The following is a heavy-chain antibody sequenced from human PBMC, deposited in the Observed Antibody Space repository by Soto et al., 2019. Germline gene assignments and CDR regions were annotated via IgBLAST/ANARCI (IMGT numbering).Heavy chain of an antibody. CDR2: ISYDGSNK. Sequence: PGGSLRLSCAASGFTFSSYGMHWVRQAPGKGLEWVAVISYDGSNKYYADSVKGRFTISRDNSKNTLYLQMNSLRAEDTAVYYCAKNVDCISTSCPYYYYGMDVWGQGTTVTVSS. CDR1: GFTFSSYG. J-gene: IGHJ6*02. D-gene: IGHD2-2*01. V-gene: IGHV3-30*18. CDR3: AKNVDCISTSCPYYYYGMDV.